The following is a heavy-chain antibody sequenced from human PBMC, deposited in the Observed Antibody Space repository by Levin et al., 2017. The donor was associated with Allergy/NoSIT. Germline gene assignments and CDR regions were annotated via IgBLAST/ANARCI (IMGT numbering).Heavy chain of an antibody. V-gene: IGHV4-61*08. D-gene: IGHD1-1*01. CDR1: GASVSGDAYY. Sequence: SETLSLTCTVSGASVSGDAYYWNWIRQSPGKGLEWIGYVYNSGSTNYNTSLQSRVTISVDTSTNQFSLNLNSVTAADTAVYYCARVSAYGVTGTLMYWGQGTLVTVSS. CDR2: VYNSGST. J-gene: IGHJ4*02. CDR3: ARVSAYGVTGTLMY.